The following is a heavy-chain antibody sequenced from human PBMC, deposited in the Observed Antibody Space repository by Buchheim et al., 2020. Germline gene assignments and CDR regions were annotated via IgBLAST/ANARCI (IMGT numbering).Heavy chain of an antibody. CDR2: IYYSGST. J-gene: IGHJ5*02. D-gene: IGHD1-1*01. CDR1: GGSISSGGYY. Sequence: QVQLQESGPGLVKPSQTLSLTCTVSGGSISSGGYYWSWIRQHPGKGLEWIGYIYYSGSTYYNPSLKSRVTISVDTSKNQFSLKLSSVTAADTAVYYCARFVDWDDVNQGVLPIDRFDPWGQGTL. V-gene: IGHV4-31*03. CDR3: ARFVDWDDVNQGVLPIDRFDP.